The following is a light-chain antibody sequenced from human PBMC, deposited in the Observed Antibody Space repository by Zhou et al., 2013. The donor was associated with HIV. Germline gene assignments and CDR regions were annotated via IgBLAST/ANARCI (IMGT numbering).Light chain of an antibody. V-gene: IGKV1-39*01. Sequence: DIQMTQSPSSLSASVGDNVTITCRASQNISTSLNWYQQRPGKAPNLLIYTASSLQSGVPSRFSGSGSGTDFFLSISRLQPEDFSSYYCQQTSSVPRTFGQGPGW. J-gene: IGKJ1*01. CDR1: QNISTS. CDR3: QQTSSVPRT. CDR2: TAS.